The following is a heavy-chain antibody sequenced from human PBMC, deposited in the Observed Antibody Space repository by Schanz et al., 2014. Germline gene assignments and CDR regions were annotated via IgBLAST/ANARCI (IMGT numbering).Heavy chain of an antibody. CDR1: GYTFTGYY. D-gene: IGHD4-4*01. Sequence: QVQLVQSGAEVKKPGASVKVSCKASGYTFTGYYIHWVRQAPGQGFEWMGWINPLSGATDYAPTSQGRVSMTRATSISTAYMEVTRLVSSDTAVYYCARRGPNCSNNACYHGWFDPWGQGTLVTVSS. V-gene: IGHV1-2*02. CDR3: ARRGPNCSNNACYHGWFDP. J-gene: IGHJ5*02. CDR2: INPLSGAT.